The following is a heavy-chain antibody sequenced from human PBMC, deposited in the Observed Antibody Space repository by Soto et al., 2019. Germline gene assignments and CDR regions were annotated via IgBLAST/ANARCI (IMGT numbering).Heavy chain of an antibody. Sequence: QLQLQESGSGLVEPSQILSLTCAVSGDSISSGAYSWSWIRQPPGKGLEWIGYIYHSVSTYYNPSLKSRVTISVHRSNDHFSLMLSSVTAAILAVYYCASGFDFWSPYPHAFDFWSQGTMVTVSS. V-gene: IGHV4-30-2*01. CDR2: IYHSVST. D-gene: IGHD3-3*01. J-gene: IGHJ3*01. CDR1: GDSISSGAYS. CDR3: ASGFDFWSPYPHAFDF.